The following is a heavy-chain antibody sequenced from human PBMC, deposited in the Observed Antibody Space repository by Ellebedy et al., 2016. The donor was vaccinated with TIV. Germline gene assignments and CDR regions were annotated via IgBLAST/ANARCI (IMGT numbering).Heavy chain of an antibody. CDR1: GGSTSSTAYY. Sequence: MPSETLSLTCSVSGGSTSSTAYYWAWIRQPPGKGLEWIGSVSSGGRTLFNPSLKSRVTISLDTSKDQFSLKLKSVTAADTAVYYCARNGGDVVVVPDAMGWFNPWGQGIRVGVSS. V-gene: IGHV4-39*01. CDR3: ARNGGDVVVVPDAMGWFNP. J-gene: IGHJ5*02. D-gene: IGHD2-21*01. CDR2: VSSGGRT.